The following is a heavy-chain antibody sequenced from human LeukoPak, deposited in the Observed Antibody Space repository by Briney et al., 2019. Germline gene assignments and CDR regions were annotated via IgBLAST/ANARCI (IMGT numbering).Heavy chain of an antibody. D-gene: IGHD4-11*01. CDR3: ARYKNTVTTCYIQY. CDR1: GFTFNSYS. Sequence: GGSLRLSCAASGFTFNSYSMNWVRQAPGKGLEWVSSISSSSRHKYYAGSVKGRFTISRDDAKNSLFLEMNSLRAEDTAVYYCARYKNTVTTCYIQYWGQGTLVTVSS. CDR2: ISSSSRHK. V-gene: IGHV3-21*01. J-gene: IGHJ1*01.